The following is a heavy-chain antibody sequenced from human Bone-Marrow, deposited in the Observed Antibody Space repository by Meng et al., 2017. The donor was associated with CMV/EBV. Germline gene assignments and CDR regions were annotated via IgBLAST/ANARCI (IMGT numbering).Heavy chain of an antibody. CDR1: GYIFISYD. J-gene: IGHJ6*02. CDR3: ARDPPYYDFWSGYSTYYYYGMDV. V-gene: IGHV1-8*01. Sequence: ASVKVSCKASGYIFISYDIKWVRQATGQGLEWKGWMNPNSGNTGYSQRFQGRVIMTRNTSISTAYMELTSLRSEDTAVYYCARDPPYYDFWSGYSTYYYYGMDVWGQGTTVTVSS. CDR2: MNPNSGNT. D-gene: IGHD3-3*01.